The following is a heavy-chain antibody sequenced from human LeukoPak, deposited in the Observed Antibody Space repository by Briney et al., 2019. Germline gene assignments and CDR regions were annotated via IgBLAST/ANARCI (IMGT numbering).Heavy chain of an antibody. J-gene: IGHJ4*02. V-gene: IGHV3-7*01. CDR2: IKQDGSEK. CDR1: GFTFSSYW. D-gene: IGHD3-9*01. CDR3: ARSYYDILTDYYDY. Sequence: GGSLRLSCAASGFTFSSYWMSWVRQAPGKGLEWVANIKQDGSEKYYVDSVKGRFTISRDNAKNSLYLQMNSLRAEDTAVYYCARSYYDILTDYYDYWGQGTLVTVSS.